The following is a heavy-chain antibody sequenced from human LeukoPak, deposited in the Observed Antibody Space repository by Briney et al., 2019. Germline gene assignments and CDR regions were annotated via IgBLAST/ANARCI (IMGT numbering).Heavy chain of an antibody. D-gene: IGHD3-10*01. CDR1: GFTFSSYA. V-gene: IGHV3-23*01. Sequence: GGSLRLSCAASGFTFSSYAMSWVRQARGKGLEWVSAISGSGSSTYYADSVKGRFTISRDNSKNTLYLQMNSLRAEDTAVYYCAKLAIPSVRRGYFDYRGQGTLVTVSS. CDR3: AKLAIPSVRRGYFDY. J-gene: IGHJ4*02. CDR2: ISGSGSST.